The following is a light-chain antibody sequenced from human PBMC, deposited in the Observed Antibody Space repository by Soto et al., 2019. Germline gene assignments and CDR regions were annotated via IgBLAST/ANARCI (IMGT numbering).Light chain of an antibody. CDR1: SSDGGGYNY. V-gene: IGLV2-14*01. CDR3: SSYTSRSTLVV. J-gene: IGLJ2*01. Sequence: QSALTQPASVSGSPGQSITISCTGTSSDGGGYNYVSWYQQHPGKAPKLMIFEVSNRPSGVSNRFSGSKSGNTAALTIAGLQAEDEADYYCSSYTSRSTLVVFGGGTKLTVL. CDR2: EVS.